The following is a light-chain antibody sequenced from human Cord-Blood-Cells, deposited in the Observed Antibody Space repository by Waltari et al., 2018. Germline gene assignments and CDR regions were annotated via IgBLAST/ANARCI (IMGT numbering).Light chain of an antibody. Sequence: QSVLTRPTSVSRPPGQRVTISCTVSISNTGAGSDVHWYQQLPETAPKLLLSGNSNRPSGVPSRLSGSKSGTSASLAITGRQAEDEADYYCQSYDISLSGWVFGGGPKLTVL. V-gene: IGLV1-40*01. CDR2: GNS. CDR1: ISNTGAGSD. J-gene: IGLJ3*02. CDR3: QSYDISLSGWV.